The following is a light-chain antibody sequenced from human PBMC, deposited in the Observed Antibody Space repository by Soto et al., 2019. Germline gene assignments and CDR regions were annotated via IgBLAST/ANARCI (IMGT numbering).Light chain of an antibody. CDR2: KAS. J-gene: IGKJ4*01. CDR1: QSISSW. Sequence: DIPMTQSPSTLSASVGDRVTITCRASQSISSWLAWYQQKPGKAPNLLIYKASSLESGVPSRFSGSGSGTEFTLTISSLQPDDFATYYCQQYNSYPLTSGGGTKVEIK. V-gene: IGKV1-5*03. CDR3: QQYNSYPLT.